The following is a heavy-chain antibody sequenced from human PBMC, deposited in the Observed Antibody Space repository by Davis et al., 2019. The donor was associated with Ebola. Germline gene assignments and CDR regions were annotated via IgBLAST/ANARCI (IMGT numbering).Heavy chain of an antibody. Sequence: GESLKISCAASGFTFSSYAMHWVRQAPGKGLEWVAVISYDGSNKYYADSVKGRFTISRDNSKNTLYLQMNSLRAEDTAVYYCARDSLVYCSGGSCYSGGSFDYWGQGTLVTVSS. D-gene: IGHD2-15*01. V-gene: IGHV3-30-3*01. CDR2: ISYDGSNK. J-gene: IGHJ4*02. CDR3: ARDSLVYCSGGSCYSGGSFDY. CDR1: GFTFSSYA.